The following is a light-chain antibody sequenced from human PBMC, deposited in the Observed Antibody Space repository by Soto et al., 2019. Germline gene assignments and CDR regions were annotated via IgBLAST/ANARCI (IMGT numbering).Light chain of an antibody. CDR1: QSVSNNY. CDR2: GAS. V-gene: IGKV3-20*01. CDR3: HQYGSSPQT. J-gene: IGKJ5*01. Sequence: IVLTQSPGTLSLSPGERATLSCRASQSVSNNYLAWYQQKPSQAPRLLIYGASNRATGIPDRFSGSGSGTDFTLTISRLEPEDFAVDYCHQYGSSPQTFGQGTRLEIK.